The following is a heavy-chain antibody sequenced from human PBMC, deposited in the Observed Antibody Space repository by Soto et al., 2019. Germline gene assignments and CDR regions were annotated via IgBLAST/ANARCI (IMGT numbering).Heavy chain of an antibody. CDR2: INPNSGGT. V-gene: IGHV1-2*02. J-gene: IGHJ6*02. CDR3: ALGAMATTRVDYYYGMDV. Sequence: GASVKVSCKASGYTFTGYYMHWVRQAPGQGLEWMGWINPNSGGTNYAQKFQGRVTMTRDTSISTAYMELSRLRSDDTAVYYCALGAMATTRVDYYYGMDVWGQGTTVTVSS. D-gene: IGHD1-1*01. CDR1: GYTFTGYY.